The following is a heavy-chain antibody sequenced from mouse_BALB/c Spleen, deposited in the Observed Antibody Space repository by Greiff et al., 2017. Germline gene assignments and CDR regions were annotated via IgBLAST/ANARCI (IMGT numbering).Heavy chain of an antibody. CDR2: ISSGGST. J-gene: IGHJ2*01. V-gene: IGHV5-6-5*01. D-gene: IGHD2-4*01. Sequence: EVKLMESGGGLVKPGGSLKLSCAASGFTFSSYAMSWVRQTPEKRLEWVASISSGGSTYYPDSVKGRFTISRDNARNILYLQMSSLRSEDTAMYYCARVYDYNDYWGQGTTLTVSS. CDR3: ARVYDYNDY. CDR1: GFTFSSYA.